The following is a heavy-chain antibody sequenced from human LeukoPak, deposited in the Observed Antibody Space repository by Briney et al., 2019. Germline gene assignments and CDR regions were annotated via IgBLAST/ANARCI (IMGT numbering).Heavy chain of an antibody. CDR2: ISSSGSTI. D-gene: IGHD3-10*01. V-gene: IGHV3-48*03. J-gene: IGHJ4*02. Sequence: PGGSLRLSCAASGFTFSSYEMNWVRQAPGKGLEWVSYISSSGSTIYYADSVKGRFTISRDNSKNTLYLQMNSLRAEDTAVYYCAKGEGTLDYGWFGELLKLGYFDYWGQGTLVTVSS. CDR1: GFTFSSYE. CDR3: AKGEGTLDYGWFGELLKLGYFDY.